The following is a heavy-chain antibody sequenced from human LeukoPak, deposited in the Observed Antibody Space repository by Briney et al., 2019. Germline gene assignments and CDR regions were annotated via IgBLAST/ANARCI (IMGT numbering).Heavy chain of an antibody. D-gene: IGHD2-15*01. CDR3: ATKVVAGY. CDR1: GFTFSSYG. CDR2: ISGSGGRT. Sequence: GGSLRLSCAASGFTFSSYGMSWVRQAPGKGLEWVSGISGSGGRTYYADSVKGRFTISRDDSKNTLYLQMNSLGAEDTAVYYCATKVVAGYWGQGTLVTVSS. V-gene: IGHV3-23*01. J-gene: IGHJ4*02.